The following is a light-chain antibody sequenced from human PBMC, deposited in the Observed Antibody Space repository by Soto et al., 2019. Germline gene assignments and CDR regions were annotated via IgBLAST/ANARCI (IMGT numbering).Light chain of an antibody. CDR3: SSYTTRSSYV. CDR2: DVY. J-gene: IGLJ1*01. CDR1: SGDVGGYNY. Sequence: QSALTQPASVSGSPGQSITISCTGTSGDVGGYNYVSWYQQHPGKAPKLMIWDVYNRPSGVSHRFSGSKSGNTASLTIFGLQAEDEADYYCSSYTTRSSYVFGTGTKLTV. V-gene: IGLV2-14*01.